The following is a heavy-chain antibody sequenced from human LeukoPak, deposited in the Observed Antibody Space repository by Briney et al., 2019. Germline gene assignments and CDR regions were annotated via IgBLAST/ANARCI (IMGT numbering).Heavy chain of an antibody. D-gene: IGHD6-13*01. V-gene: IGHV4-4*07. Sequence: PSETLSITCTVSGGSISSYYWSWIRQPAGKGLEWIGRIYTSGSTNYNPSLKSRVTMSVDTSKNQFSLKLSSVTAADTAVYYCARTTYSSSWFWFDYWGQGTLVTVSS. CDR3: ARTTYSSSWFWFDY. CDR2: IYTSGST. CDR1: GGSISSYY. J-gene: IGHJ4*02.